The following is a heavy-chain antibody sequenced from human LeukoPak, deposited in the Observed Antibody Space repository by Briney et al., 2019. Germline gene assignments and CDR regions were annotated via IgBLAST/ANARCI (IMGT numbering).Heavy chain of an antibody. D-gene: IGHD3-10*01. V-gene: IGHV3-23*01. CDR1: GFSFSSHG. CDR3: AKIGVIGNWYYDV. CDR2: ISSGSDYT. J-gene: IGHJ2*01. Sequence: PGGSLRLSCAASGFSFSSHGMSWVRQAPWKGPEWVSSISSGSDYTFYADSVKGRFTISRDNFKNTLYLQMKSLRAGDTAIYHCAKIGVIGNWYYDVWGRGTLVTVSS.